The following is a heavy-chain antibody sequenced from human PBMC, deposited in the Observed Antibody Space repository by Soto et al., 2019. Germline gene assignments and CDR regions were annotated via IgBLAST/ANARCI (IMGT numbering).Heavy chain of an antibody. J-gene: IGHJ4*02. V-gene: IGHV1-18*04. D-gene: IGHD3-22*01. CDR3: VRVAYDDSSGYYGY. CDR1: GYTFTIYG. Sequence: QVQLVQSGAEVKKPGASVKVSCKASGYTFTIYGISWVRQAPGQGLEWMGWISGYNGNTDYAQNVQDRVTLTKDASTRSVSMELRSPRSDDTAVYYCVRVAYDDSSGYYGYWGQGTLITVSS. CDR2: ISGYNGNT.